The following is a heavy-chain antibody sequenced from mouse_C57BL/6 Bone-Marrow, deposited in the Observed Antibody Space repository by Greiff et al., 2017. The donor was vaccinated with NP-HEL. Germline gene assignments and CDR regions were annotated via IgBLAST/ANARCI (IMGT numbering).Heavy chain of an antibody. J-gene: IGHJ2*01. D-gene: IGHD2-12*01. CDR1: GYAFSSSW. CDR3: ARKDSFDY. Sequence: QVQLQQSGPELVKPGASVQISCKASGYAFSSSWMNWVKQRPGRGLEWIGRIYPGDGDTNYNGKFKGKATLTADKSSSTAYMQLSSLTSEDSAVYFCARKDSFDYWCEGTTLTVSS. CDR2: IYPGDGDT. V-gene: IGHV1-82*01.